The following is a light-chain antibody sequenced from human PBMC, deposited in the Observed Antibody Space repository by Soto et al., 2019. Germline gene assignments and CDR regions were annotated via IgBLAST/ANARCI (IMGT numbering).Light chain of an antibody. J-gene: IGLJ2*01. Sequence: QSALTQPASVSGSPGQSITISCTGNRSDVGGYNYVSWYQQHPGKAPKLMIYDVSNRPSGVSNRFSGSKSGNTASLTISGLQAEDEADYYCSSYTSSILFGGGTKLTVL. CDR3: SSYTSSIL. V-gene: IGLV2-14*01. CDR1: RSDVGGYNY. CDR2: DVS.